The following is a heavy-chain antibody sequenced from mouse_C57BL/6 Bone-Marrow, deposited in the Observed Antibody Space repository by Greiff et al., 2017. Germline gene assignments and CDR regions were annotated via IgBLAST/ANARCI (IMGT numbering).Heavy chain of an antibody. Sequence: EVQLQESGPGLVKPSQSLSLTCSVTGYSITSGYYWNWIRQFPGNKLEWMGYISYDGSNNYNPSLKNRISITRDTSTNQFFLKLNSVTTEDTATYYCAREGAWFAYWGQGTLGTVSA. CDR1: GYSITSGYY. J-gene: IGHJ3*01. CDR3: AREGAWFAY. V-gene: IGHV3-6*01. CDR2: ISYDGSN.